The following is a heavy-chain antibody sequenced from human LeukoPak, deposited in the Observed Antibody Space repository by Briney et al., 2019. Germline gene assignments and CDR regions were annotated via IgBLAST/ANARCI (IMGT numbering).Heavy chain of an antibody. Sequence: SETLSPTCTVSGGSISSSYWSWIRQPPGKELEWIGYIYDSGNTNYNPSLKSRVTISVDTSKNQFSLKLSSVTAADTAVYYCARGGLWWFDYWGQGTLVTVSS. V-gene: IGHV4-59*01. CDR2: IYDSGNT. CDR1: GGSISSSY. J-gene: IGHJ4*02. D-gene: IGHD2-21*01. CDR3: ARGGLWWFDY.